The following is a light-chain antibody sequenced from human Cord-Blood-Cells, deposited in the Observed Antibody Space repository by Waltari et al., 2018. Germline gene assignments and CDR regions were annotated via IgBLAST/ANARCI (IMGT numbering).Light chain of an antibody. V-gene: IGLV2-14*01. Sequence: QSALTQPASVSGSPGQSITISCTGTSSDAGGYNYVSWYQQHPGKAPKLMIYDVSKRPSGVSNRFSGSKSGNTASLTISGLQAEDEADYYCSSYTSSSTLGVFGGGTKLTVL. CDR1: SSDAGGYNY. J-gene: IGLJ2*01. CDR3: SSYTSSSTLGV. CDR2: DVS.